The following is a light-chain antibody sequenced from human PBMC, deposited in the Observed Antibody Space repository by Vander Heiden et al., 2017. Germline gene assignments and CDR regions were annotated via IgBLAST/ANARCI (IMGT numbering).Light chain of an antibody. Sequence: DIVMPQSPATLSVSPGERATLSCRASQSVSSSLAWYQQKPGKAPRLLIYGASSRATGIPARFSGSGSGTEFTLTISSLQSEDFAVYYCQQYNSWPLTFGRGTKVEIK. CDR2: GAS. J-gene: IGKJ1*01. CDR1: QSVSSS. CDR3: QQYNSWPLT. V-gene: IGKV3-15*01.